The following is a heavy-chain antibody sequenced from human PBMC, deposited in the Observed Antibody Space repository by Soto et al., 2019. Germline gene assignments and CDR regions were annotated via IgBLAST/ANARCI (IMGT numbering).Heavy chain of an antibody. CDR2: IYHSGST. CDR1: GGSISSSNW. V-gene: IGHV4-4*02. CDR3: AREPQWQEEDDAFDI. J-gene: IGHJ3*02. Sequence: QVQLQESGPGLVKPSGTLSLTCAVSGGSISSSNWWSWVRQPPGKVLEWIGEIYHSGSTNYNPPLKIRVTMSVDTSKNQFSLKLSSVTAEDTAVYYCAREPQWQEEDDAFDIWGQGTMVTVSS. D-gene: IGHD6-19*01.